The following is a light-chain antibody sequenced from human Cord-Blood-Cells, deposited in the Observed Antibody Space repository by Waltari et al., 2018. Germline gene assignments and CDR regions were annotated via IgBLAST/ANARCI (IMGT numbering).Light chain of an antibody. Sequence: QSALTHPASVSGSPGQSITISCTGTSRDVGGYNFVSWYQQHPGKAPKLMIYDVSNRPSGVSNRFSGSKSGNTASLTISGLQAEDEADYYCSSYTSSSTVFGGGTKLTVL. CDR3: SSYTSSSTV. CDR2: DVS. J-gene: IGLJ3*02. V-gene: IGLV2-14*01. CDR1: SRDVGGYNF.